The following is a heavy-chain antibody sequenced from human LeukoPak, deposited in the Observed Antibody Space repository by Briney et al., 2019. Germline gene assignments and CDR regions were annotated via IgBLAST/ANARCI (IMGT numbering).Heavy chain of an antibody. J-gene: IGHJ3*02. V-gene: IGHV3-7*01. CDR1: GFNFREYW. CDR2: IKEHDYGTEI. CDR3: AREWVIGPKSAFDI. D-gene: IGHD3-16*02. Sequence: GGSLRLSCAASGFNFREYWMTWVRLAPGKGLEWVANIKEHDYGTEINYVDSVKGRFTISRDNAENSLYLQMNSLTAEDTAVYYCAREWVIGPKSAFDIWAKGQWSPSLQ.